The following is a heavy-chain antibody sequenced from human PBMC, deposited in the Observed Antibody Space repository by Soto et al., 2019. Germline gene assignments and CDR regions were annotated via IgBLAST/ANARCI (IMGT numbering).Heavy chain of an antibody. CDR3: ARDLGGVLLVPAAAVRDVFAI. V-gene: IGHV1-69*13. D-gene: IGHD2-2*01. CDR2: IIPIFGTA. J-gene: IGHJ3*02. CDR1: VGTFSSYA. Sequence: GAAGKVSCKASVGTFSSYAISWVRQAPGQGLEWMGGIIPIFGTANYAQKFQGRVTITADESTSTAYMELSSLRAEDSVVYYCARDLGGVLLVPAAAVRDVFAIWGQGTTVTVS.